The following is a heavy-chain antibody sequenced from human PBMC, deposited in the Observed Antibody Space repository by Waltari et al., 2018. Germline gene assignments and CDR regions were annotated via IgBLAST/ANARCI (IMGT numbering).Heavy chain of an antibody. CDR2: VIPIFGTA. CDR3: ARGDSSGYYLDAFDI. V-gene: IGHV1-69*01. CDR1: GGTFSRYA. Sequence: QVQLVQSGAEVKKPGSSVKVSCKASGGTFSRYAISWVRTAPGQGLEWMGGVIPIFGTANYAQKFQGRVTITADESTSTAYMELSSLRSEDTAVYYCARGDSSGYYLDAFDIWGQGTMVTVSS. D-gene: IGHD3-22*01. J-gene: IGHJ3*02.